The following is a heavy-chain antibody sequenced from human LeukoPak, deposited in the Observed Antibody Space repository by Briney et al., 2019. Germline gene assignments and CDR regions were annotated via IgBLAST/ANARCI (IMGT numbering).Heavy chain of an antibody. V-gene: IGHV5-51*01. J-gene: IGHJ3*02. D-gene: IGHD4-17*01. CDR3: ASGRRDYGDYLDAFDI. Sequence: GESLKISCKGSGYSFTSYWIGWVRQMPGKGLEWMGIIYPGDSDTRYSPSFQGQVTISADKSISTAYLQWSSLKASDTVMYYCASGRRDYGDYLDAFDIWGQGTMVTVSS. CDR2: IYPGDSDT. CDR1: GYSFTSYW.